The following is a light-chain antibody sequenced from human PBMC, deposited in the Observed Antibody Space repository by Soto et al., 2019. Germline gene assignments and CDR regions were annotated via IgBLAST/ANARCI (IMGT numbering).Light chain of an antibody. V-gene: IGLV2-18*02. CDR3: YSFTISNTYV. CDR2: EVS. Sequence: QSALTQPPSVSGSPGQSVTISCTGTSSDVGSYNRVSWYQQPPGTAPKVMIYEVSNRPSGVPDRFSGSKSGNTASLTISGLQPEDEADYYCYSFTISNTYVFGTGTKLTVL. J-gene: IGLJ1*01. CDR1: SSDVGSYNR.